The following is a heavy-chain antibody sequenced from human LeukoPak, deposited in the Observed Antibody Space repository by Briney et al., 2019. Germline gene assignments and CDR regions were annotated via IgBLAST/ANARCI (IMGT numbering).Heavy chain of an antibody. CDR2: IRYDGSNK. CDR1: GFTFSSYV. J-gene: IGHJ3*02. D-gene: IGHD5-24*01. V-gene: IGHV3-30*02. Sequence: GGSLRLSCAASGFTFSSYVMHWVRQAPGKGLEWVAFIRYDGSNKYYSDSVKGRFTISRDNSKNTLYLQMNSLRAEDTAVYYCARRDGYNYEYAFDIWGQGTMVTVSS. CDR3: ARRDGYNYEYAFDI.